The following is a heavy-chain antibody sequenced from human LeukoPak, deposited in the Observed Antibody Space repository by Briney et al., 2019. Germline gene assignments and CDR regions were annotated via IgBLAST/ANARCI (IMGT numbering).Heavy chain of an antibody. CDR3: ARVIGYCSGGSCYSEKPDY. CDR1: GYTFTGYY. V-gene: IGHV1-2*02. J-gene: IGHJ4*02. Sequence: ASVKVSCKASGYTFTGYYMHWVRQAPGQGLEWMGWINPNSGGTNYAQKFQGRVTMTRDTSISTAYMELSSLRSEDTAVYYCARVIGYCSGGSCYSEKPDYWGQGTLVTVSS. CDR2: INPNSGGT. D-gene: IGHD2-15*01.